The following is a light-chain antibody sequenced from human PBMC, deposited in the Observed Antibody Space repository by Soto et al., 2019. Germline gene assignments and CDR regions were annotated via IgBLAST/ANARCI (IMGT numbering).Light chain of an antibody. J-gene: IGKJ2*01. Sequence: EIVLTQSPGTLSLSPGERATLSCRASQSVSSSYLAWYQQKHGQAPRLLIYGASSRATGIPDRFSGSGSGTDFSLTISRLEPEDFAVYYCQQYGSSPQTFGQGTKLEIK. CDR2: GAS. CDR1: QSVSSSY. CDR3: QQYGSSPQT. V-gene: IGKV3-20*01.